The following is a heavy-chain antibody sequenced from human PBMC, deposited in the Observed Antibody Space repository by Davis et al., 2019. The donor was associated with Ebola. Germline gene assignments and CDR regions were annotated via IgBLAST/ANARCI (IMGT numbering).Heavy chain of an antibody. CDR2: IIPILGIA. V-gene: IGHV1-69*10. D-gene: IGHD1-26*01. CDR3: AREARGGGATGAFDY. CDR1: GGTFSSYA. J-gene: IGHJ4*02. Sequence: SVKVSCKASGGTFSSYAISWVRQAPGQGLEWMGGIIPILGIANYAQKFQGRVTITADESTRTAYMELSSLRSEDTAVYYCAREARGGGATGAFDYWGQGTLVTVSS.